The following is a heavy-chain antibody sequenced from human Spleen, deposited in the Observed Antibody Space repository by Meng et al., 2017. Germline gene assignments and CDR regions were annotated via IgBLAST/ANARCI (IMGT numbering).Heavy chain of an antibody. J-gene: IGHJ4*02. D-gene: IGHD4-11*01. Sequence: QEQLRQWAAVFLKPSETLSLTCVVSGGSFSDYYWSWIRQPPGKGLEWIGEINHSGSTNYNPSLESRATISVDTSQNNLSLKLSSVTAADSAVYYCARGPTTMAHDFDYWGQGTLVTVSS. CDR3: ARGPTTMAHDFDY. CDR2: INHSGST. CDR1: GGSFSDYY. V-gene: IGHV4-34*01.